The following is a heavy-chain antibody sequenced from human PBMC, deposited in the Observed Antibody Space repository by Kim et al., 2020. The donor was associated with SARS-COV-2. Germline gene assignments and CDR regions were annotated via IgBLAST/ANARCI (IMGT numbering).Heavy chain of an antibody. D-gene: IGHD3-16*01. CDR1: GFTFSSYE. CDR2: ISSSGSTI. V-gene: IGHV3-48*03. Sequence: GGSLRLSCAASGFTFSSYEMNWVRQAPGKGLEWVSYISSSGSTIYYADSVKGRFTISRDNAKNSLYLQMNSLRAEDTAVYYCARDHRSYDYVWGRGFDYWGQGTLVTVSS. J-gene: IGHJ4*02. CDR3: ARDHRSYDYVWGRGFDY.